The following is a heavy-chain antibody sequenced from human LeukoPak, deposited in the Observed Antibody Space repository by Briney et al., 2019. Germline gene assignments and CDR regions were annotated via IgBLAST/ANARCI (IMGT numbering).Heavy chain of an antibody. D-gene: IGHD3-10*01. V-gene: IGHV3-48*03. CDR2: ISSSGSTI. J-gene: IGHJ6*03. CDR3: ARGATMVRGVYYYMDV. Sequence: PGGSLRLSCAASGFTFSSYEMNWVRQAPGKGLEGVSYISSSGSTIYYADSVKGRFTISRDNAKNSLYLQMNSLRAEDTAVYYCARGATMVRGVYYYMDVWGKGTTVTISS. CDR1: GFTFSSYE.